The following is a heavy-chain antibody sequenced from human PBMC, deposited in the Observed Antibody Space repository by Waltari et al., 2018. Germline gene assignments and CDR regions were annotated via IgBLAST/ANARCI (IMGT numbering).Heavy chain of an antibody. J-gene: IGHJ6*02. CDR1: GFTFVTYW. CDR3: ARVRLAHYDYFGFDV. CDR2: INSDGSTR. V-gene: IGHV3-74*01. Sequence: EVQLVESGGGLVQPGGSLRLSCEVSGFTFVTYWMHWVRQVPGKGLVWVASINSDGSTRNYADSVKGRFTISRDNAKNTVYLQRNSLRVEDTAVYFCARVRLAHYDYFGFDVWGQGTTVTVSS. D-gene: IGHD6-6*01.